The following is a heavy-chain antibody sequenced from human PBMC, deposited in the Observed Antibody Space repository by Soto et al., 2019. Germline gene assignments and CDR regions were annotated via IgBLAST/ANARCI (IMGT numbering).Heavy chain of an antibody. V-gene: IGHV3-21*01. D-gene: IGHD2-21*01. J-gene: IGHJ4*02. CDR2: ISSSSSYI. CDR1: GFTFSSYS. CDR3: ARVLEHPNDFAY. Sequence: PGGSLRLSCAASGFTFSSYSMNWVRQAPGKGLEWVSSISSSSSYIYYADSVKGRFTISRDNAKNSLYLQMNSLRAEDTAVYYCARVLEHPNDFAYRGQGTLVTVSP.